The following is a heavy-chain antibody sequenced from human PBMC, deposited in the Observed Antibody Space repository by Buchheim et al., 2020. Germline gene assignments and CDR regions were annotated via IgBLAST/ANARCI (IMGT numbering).Heavy chain of an antibody. D-gene: IGHD1-1*01. V-gene: IGHV1-2*02. CDR2: VDPFSGGT. CDR3: ARELERPGFDY. J-gene: IGHJ4*02. Sequence: QVQLVQSGAEVKKPGASVKVSCKASGYPFTDYYMHWVRQAPGQGLEWMGWVDPFSGGTTYAQKFQGRVTMTRATSISTAYMELSGLRSDDTAVYYCARELERPGFDYWGQGTL. CDR1: GYPFTDYY.